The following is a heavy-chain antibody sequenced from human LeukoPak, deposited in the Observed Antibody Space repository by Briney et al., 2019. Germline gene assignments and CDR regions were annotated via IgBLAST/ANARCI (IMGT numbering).Heavy chain of an antibody. CDR1: GFSFSSYN. CDR2: ITSSSTYT. CDR3: AGLRLVYYYMDV. V-gene: IGHV3-21*01. D-gene: IGHD4-17*01. J-gene: IGHJ6*03. Sequence: GGSLRLSCAASGFSFSSYNMNWVRQTPGKGLEWVSSITSSSTYTFYADSVKGRFTISRDNSKNTLYLQMNSLRAEDTAVYYCAGLRLVYYYMDVWGKGTTVTVSS.